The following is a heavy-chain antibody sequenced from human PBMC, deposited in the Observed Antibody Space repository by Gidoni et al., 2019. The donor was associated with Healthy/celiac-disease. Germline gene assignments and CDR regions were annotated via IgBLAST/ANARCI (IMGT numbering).Heavy chain of an antibody. Sequence: QVQLPESGPGLVKPSETLSLTCTVSGGSISSYYWSWIRQPPGKGLEWIGYIYYSGSTNYNPSLKSRVTISVDTSKNQFSLKLSSVTAADTAVYYCARLGFWSGSHIFDYWGQGTLVTVSS. CDR2: IYYSGST. CDR1: GGSISSYY. J-gene: IGHJ4*02. V-gene: IGHV4-59*01. D-gene: IGHD3-3*01. CDR3: ARLGFWSGSHIFDY.